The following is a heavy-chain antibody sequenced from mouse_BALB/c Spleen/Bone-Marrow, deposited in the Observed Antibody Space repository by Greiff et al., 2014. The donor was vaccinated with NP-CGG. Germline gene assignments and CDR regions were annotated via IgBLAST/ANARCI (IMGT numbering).Heavy chain of an antibody. D-gene: IGHD2-4*01. CDR2: ISYDGSN. V-gene: IGHV3-6*02. CDR1: GYSITSGYY. CDR3: ARVYDYDEYFDV. J-gene: IGHJ1*01. Sequence: EVKLMESGPGLVKPSQSLSLTCSVTGYSITSGYYWNWIRQFPGNKLEWMGYISYDGSNNYNPSLKNRISITRDTSKNQFFLKLNSVTTEDTATYYCARVYDYDEYFDVWGAGTTVTVSS.